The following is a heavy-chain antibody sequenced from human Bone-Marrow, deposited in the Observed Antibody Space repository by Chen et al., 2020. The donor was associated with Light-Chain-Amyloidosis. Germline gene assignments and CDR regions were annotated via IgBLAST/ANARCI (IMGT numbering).Heavy chain of an antibody. J-gene: IGHJ4*02. CDR2: LSTYNGNT. CDR3: ARTYDGSVDDSVYGYDY. V-gene: IGHV1-18*01. D-gene: IGHD2-15*01. Sequence: QVQLVQSGAEVKRPGASVKVSCKASGYTFTNYGINWVRQAPGQGLEWMGWLSTYNGNTKYAQERQGTVTMTTDTSTNRAYMELMSLISDDTAVYYCARTYDGSVDDSVYGYDYWGQGGQVTVSS. CDR1: GYTFTNYG.